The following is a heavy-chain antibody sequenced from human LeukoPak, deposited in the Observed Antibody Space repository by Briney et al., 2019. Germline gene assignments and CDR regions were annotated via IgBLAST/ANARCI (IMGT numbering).Heavy chain of an antibody. V-gene: IGHV3-48*01. J-gene: IGHJ4*02. Sequence: GRSLRLSCAASGFTFSSYSMNWVRQAPGKGLEWVSYIGGRGSNICYADSVKGRFTISRDNAKNSVNLQMNSLRAEDTAVYYCTVYYDGSRVGYWGQGILVTVSS. D-gene: IGHD3-22*01. CDR1: GFTFSSYS. CDR3: TVYYDGSRVGY. CDR2: IGGRGSNI.